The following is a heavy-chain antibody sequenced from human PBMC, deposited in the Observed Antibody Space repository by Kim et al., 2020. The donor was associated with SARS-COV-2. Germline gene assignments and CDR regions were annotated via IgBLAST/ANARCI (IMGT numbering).Heavy chain of an antibody. Sequence: SVKVSCKASGGTFSSYAISWVRQAPGQGLEWMGGIIPIFGTANYAQKFQGRVTITADESTSTAYMELSSLRSEDTAVYYCARTESLYYYDSSGYYYWGQGTLVTVSS. CDR2: IIPIFGTA. D-gene: IGHD3-22*01. J-gene: IGHJ4*02. CDR1: GGTFSSYA. V-gene: IGHV1-69*13. CDR3: ARTESLYYYDSSGYYY.